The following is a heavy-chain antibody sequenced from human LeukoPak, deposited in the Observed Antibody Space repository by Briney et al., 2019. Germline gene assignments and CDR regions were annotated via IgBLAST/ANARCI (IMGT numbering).Heavy chain of an antibody. V-gene: IGHV3-21*01. J-gene: IGHJ4*02. Sequence: GRSLRLSCAASGFTFNTYTMNWVRQAPGKGLEWVSSISSGSSATHYADSVKGRLTISRDNAKNSLYLQMDNLRAEDTAVYYCVRGDGRDYWGQGTLVTVSS. CDR3: VRGDGRDY. CDR2: ISSGSSAT. CDR1: GFTFNTYT. D-gene: IGHD5-24*01.